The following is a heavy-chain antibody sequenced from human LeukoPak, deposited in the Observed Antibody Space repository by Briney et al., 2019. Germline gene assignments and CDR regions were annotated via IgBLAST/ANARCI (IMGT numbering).Heavy chain of an antibody. J-gene: IGHJ4*02. V-gene: IGHV4-39*01. CDR1: GASISSSGYY. Sequence: PSETLSLTCTVSGASISSSGYYWGWIRQPPGKGMEWIATIYYSGSTYYTPSLKSRVTISVDTSKNQFSLKLNSVTAADTAVYYCARHVGGSAYFEYWGQGTLVTASS. D-gene: IGHD2-15*01. CDR3: ARHVGGSAYFEY. CDR2: IYYSGST.